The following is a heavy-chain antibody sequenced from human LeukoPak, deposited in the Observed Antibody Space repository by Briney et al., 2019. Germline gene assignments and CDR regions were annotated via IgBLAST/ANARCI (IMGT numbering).Heavy chain of an antibody. V-gene: IGHV4-38-2*02. CDR1: GYSISSGYY. CDR3: ARTGYSIGDAFDI. Sequence: SETLSLTCTVSGYSISSGYYWGWIRQPPGKGLEWIGSIYHSGSTYYNPSLKSRVTISVDTSKNQLSLKLSSVTAADTAVYYCARTGYSIGDAFDIWGQGTMVTVSS. CDR2: IYHSGST. J-gene: IGHJ3*02. D-gene: IGHD6-25*01.